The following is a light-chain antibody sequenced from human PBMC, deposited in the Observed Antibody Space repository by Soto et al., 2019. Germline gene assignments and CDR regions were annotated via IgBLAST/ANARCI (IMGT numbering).Light chain of an antibody. CDR3: CSYTSSTTPL. J-gene: IGLJ2*01. Sequence: QSALTQPASVSGSPGQSITISCTGTSSDVGAYTSVSWYRQHPGKAPKLMIYEVSNRPSGVSNRFSGSKSANTASLTISGLQADDEAHYYCCSYTSSTTPLFGGGTKLTVL. V-gene: IGLV2-14*01. CDR2: EVS. CDR1: SSDVGAYTS.